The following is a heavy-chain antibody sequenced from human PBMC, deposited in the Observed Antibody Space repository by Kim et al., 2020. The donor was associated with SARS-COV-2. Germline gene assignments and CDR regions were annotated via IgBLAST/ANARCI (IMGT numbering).Heavy chain of an antibody. V-gene: IGHV3-53*01. CDR1: GFSVSRYY. CDR3: ARDLGSGFGSWSFDY. Sequence: GGSLRLSCAASGFSVSRYYMTWVRQAPGKGLEWVALFASGGGTYYADSVKGRFIISRDTSENTLYLQINSLRPEDTAIYYCARDLGSGFGSWSFDYWGQG. D-gene: IGHD3-10*01. J-gene: IGHJ4*02. CDR2: FASGGGT.